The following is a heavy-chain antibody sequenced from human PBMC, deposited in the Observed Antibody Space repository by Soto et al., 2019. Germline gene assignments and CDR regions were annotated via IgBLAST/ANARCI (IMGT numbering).Heavy chain of an antibody. CDR1: GFTFTTSA. D-gene: IGHD2-15*01. CDR3: ARVSGAAPHRWFDP. J-gene: IGHJ5*02. Sequence: ASVKVSCKASGFTFTTSAVQWVRQARGQGLEWMGWISAYNGNTNYAQKLQGRVTMTTDTSTSTAYMELRSLRSDDTAVYYCARVSGAAPHRWFDPWGQGTLVTVSS. V-gene: IGHV1-18*01. CDR2: ISAYNGNT.